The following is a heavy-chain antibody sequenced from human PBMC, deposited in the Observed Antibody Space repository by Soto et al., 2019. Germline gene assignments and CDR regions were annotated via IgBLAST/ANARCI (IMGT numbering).Heavy chain of an antibody. CDR3: ARRRCELPTGEHDCYFVL. V-gene: IGHV4-39*01. CDR1: GGSISSSSYY. CDR2: IYYSGST. Sequence: QLQLQESGPGLVKPSETLSLTCTVSGGSISSSSYYWGWIRQPPGKGLEWIGSIYYSGSTYYNPSLESRVTISVGTSKNPCALPLSSVTAADAAVYYCARRRCELPTGEHDCYFVLWGRGPLVTVSS. D-gene: IGHD1-26*01. J-gene: IGHJ2*01.